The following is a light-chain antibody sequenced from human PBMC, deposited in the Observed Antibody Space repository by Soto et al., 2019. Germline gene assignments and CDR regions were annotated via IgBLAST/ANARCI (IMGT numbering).Light chain of an antibody. CDR3: QKYNSAPLT. V-gene: IGKV3-20*01. CDR1: QSVSSSY. Sequence: EIVLPQSPGTLSLCRWEIATLSWRASQSVSSSYLAWYQQKPGQAPRLLIYGASSRATGIPDRFSGSGSGTDFTLTISSLQPEDVATYYCQKYNSAPLTFGGGTKVDI. CDR2: GAS. J-gene: IGKJ4*01.